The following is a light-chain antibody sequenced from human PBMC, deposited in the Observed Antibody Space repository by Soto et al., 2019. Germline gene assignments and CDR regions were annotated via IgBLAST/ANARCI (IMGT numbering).Light chain of an antibody. CDR2: EVN. CDR3: KSYTGINNWV. Sequence: QSVLTQPPSASGSPGQSVTISCTGTSSDVGGYNYVSWYQQHPGKAPKVMIYEVNKRPSGVPDPFSGSKSGNTASLTVSGLQAEDEADYYCKSYTGINNWVFGGGTQLTVL. J-gene: IGLJ3*02. CDR1: SSDVGGYNY. V-gene: IGLV2-8*01.